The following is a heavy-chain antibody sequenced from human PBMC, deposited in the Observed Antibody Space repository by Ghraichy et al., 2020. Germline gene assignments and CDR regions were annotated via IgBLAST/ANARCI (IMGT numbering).Heavy chain of an antibody. Sequence: GGSLRLSCAASGFSFSSYWMTWVRQAPGKGLEWVAIIKEDGSEKYYVDSVKGRFTISRDNAKNSLYLQMNSLRAEDTAVYYCARACAAMSLDSWGQGTLVTVSS. J-gene: IGHJ4*02. CDR2: IKEDGSEK. CDR1: GFSFSSYW. V-gene: IGHV3-7*03. CDR3: ARACAAMSLDS. D-gene: IGHD5-18*01.